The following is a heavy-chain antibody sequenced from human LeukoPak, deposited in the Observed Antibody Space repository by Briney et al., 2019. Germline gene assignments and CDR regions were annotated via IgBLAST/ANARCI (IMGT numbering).Heavy chain of an antibody. J-gene: IGHJ4*02. CDR2: INPNSGGT. D-gene: IGHD1-26*01. V-gene: IGHV1-2*02. CDR3: ARGWGGSPPFDY. Sequence: ASVKVSCEASGYTFSSYGFSWVRQAPGQGLEWMGWINPNSGGTNYAQKFQGRVTMTRDTSISTANMELSRLRSDDTAVYYCARGWGGSPPFDYWGQGTLVTVSS. CDR1: GYTFSSYG.